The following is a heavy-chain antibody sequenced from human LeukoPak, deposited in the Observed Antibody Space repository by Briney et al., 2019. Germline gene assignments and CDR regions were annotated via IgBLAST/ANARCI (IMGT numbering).Heavy chain of an antibody. CDR3: AVEYSSSEGWFDP. Sequence: SVTLSLTCTVSGGSISSYYWSWIRQPPGKGLEWIGYIYDSGNTNYNPSLKSRVTISVDASKNQFSLKLSSVTAADAGVYYCAVEYSSSEGWFDPWGQGTLVTVSS. CDR2: IYDSGNT. CDR1: GGSISSYY. D-gene: IGHD6-6*01. V-gene: IGHV4-59*12. J-gene: IGHJ5*02.